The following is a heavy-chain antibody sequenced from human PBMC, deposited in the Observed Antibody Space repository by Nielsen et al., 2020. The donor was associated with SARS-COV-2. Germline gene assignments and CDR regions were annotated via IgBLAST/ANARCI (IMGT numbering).Heavy chain of an antibody. CDR1: GFSFSNYD. CDR3: AREGLGSTYYIDF. D-gene: IGHD2/OR15-2a*01. J-gene: IGHJ6*03. CDR2: ISSSTAAT. Sequence: GGSLRLSCSASGFSFSNYDMNWVRKAPGKGLEWIAYISSSTAATVYADSVKGRFTVSRDNVENSLFLQMISLRGEDTAVYFCAREGLGSTYYIDFCGEVTTVTVSS. V-gene: IGHV3-48*03.